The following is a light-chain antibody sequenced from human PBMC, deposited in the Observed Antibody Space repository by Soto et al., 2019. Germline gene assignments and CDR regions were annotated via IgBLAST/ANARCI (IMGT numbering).Light chain of an antibody. V-gene: IGLV6-57*03. CDR1: SGSIASNY. CDR3: QSYDSSSHVV. CDR2: EDN. J-gene: IGLJ2*01. Sequence: NFMLTQPHSVSESPGKTVTISCTRSSGSIASNYVQWYQQRPGSAPTTVIYEDNQRPSGVPDRFSGSIDSSSNSASLTISELKTEDEADYYCQSYDSSSHVVFGGGTKVTVL.